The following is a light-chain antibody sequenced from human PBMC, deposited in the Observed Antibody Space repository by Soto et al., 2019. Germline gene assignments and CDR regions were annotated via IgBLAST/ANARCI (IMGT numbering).Light chain of an antibody. CDR1: SSDVGGYNY. CDR2: EVS. CDR3: SSFTV. V-gene: IGLV2-8*01. J-gene: IGLJ1*01. Sequence: QSVLTQPPSASGSPGQSVTISCTGTSSDVGGYNYVSWYQQHPGKAPKLMIYEVSKRPSGVPDRFSGSKSGNTASLTVSGLQAEDEADYYCSSFTVFGTGTKLTVL.